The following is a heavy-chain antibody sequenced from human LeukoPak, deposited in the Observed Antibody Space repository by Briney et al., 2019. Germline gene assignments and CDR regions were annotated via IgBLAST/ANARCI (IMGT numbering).Heavy chain of an antibody. CDR1: GYIFTGYG. Sequence: ASVKVSCKASGYIFTGYGIRWVRQAPGQGLEWMGWINAYNGKTNYAQKLQGRVTITTDTSTSTAYMELTSLRSDDTAVYYCARFMLIGGTRGPIDYWGQGTLVTVSS. J-gene: IGHJ4*02. V-gene: IGHV1-18*01. CDR2: INAYNGKT. D-gene: IGHD3-16*01. CDR3: ARFMLIGGTRGPIDY.